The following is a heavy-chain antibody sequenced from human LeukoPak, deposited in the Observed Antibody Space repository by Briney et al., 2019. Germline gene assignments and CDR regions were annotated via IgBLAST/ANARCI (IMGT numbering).Heavy chain of an antibody. D-gene: IGHD6-13*01. CDR1: GFTFDDYA. CDR3: AKGGRHSSSWNDY. CDR2: ISWNSGSR. V-gene: IGHV3-9*01. Sequence: PGGSLRLSCAASGFTFDDYAMYWVRQAPGKGLEWVSSISWNSGSRVYADSVKGRFTISRDNAKNSLYLQMNSLRAEDTALYYCAKGGRHSSSWNDYWGQGTLVTVSS. J-gene: IGHJ4*02.